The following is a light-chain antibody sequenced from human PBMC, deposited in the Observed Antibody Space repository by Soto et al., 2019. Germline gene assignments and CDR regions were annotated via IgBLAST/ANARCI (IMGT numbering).Light chain of an antibody. CDR3: QQYGSSPFT. J-gene: IGKJ3*01. CDR1: QSVSSN. CDR2: GAS. V-gene: IGKV3-20*01. Sequence: EIVLTQSPATLSLSPGGRATLSCRASQSVSSNLAWYQQKPGQAPRLIIHGASRRATDIPDRFSGSGSGADFTLTINTLEPEDFAAYYCQQYGSSPFTFGPGTKVDI.